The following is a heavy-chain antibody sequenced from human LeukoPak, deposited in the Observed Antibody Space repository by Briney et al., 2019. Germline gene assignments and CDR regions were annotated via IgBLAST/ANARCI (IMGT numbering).Heavy chain of an antibody. D-gene: IGHD3-22*01. V-gene: IGHV1-69*06. J-gene: IGHJ6*03. Sequence: SVKVSCKASGGTFSSYAISWVRQAPGQGLEWMGGIIPIFGTANYAQKFQGRVTITADKSTSTAYMELSSLRSEDTAVYYCVGSSSGYYYMDVWGEGTTVTVSS. CDR2: IIPIFGTA. CDR3: VGSSSGYYYMDV. CDR1: GGTFSSYA.